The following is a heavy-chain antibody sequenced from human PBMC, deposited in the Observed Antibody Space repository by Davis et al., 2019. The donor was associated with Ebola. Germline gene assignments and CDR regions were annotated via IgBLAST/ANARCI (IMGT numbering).Heavy chain of an antibody. D-gene: IGHD3-22*01. CDR2: INPSGGST. J-gene: IGHJ4*02. CDR1: GYTFTSYY. CDR3: AVEDPSYYDSSGSFDY. Sequence: ASVKVSCKASGYTFTSYYMHWVRQAPGQGLEWMGIINPSGGSTSYAQKFQGRVTMTRDTSTSTVYMELSSLRSEDTAVYYCAVEDPSYYDSSGSFDYWGQGTLVTVSS. V-gene: IGHV1-46*01.